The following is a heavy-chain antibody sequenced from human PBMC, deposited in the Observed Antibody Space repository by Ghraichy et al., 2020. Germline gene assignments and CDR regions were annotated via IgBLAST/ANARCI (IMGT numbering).Heavy chain of an antibody. Sequence: SVKASCKASGFTFTSSAMQWVRQARGQRLEWIGWIVVGSGNTNYAQKFQERVTITRDMSTSTAYMELSSLRSEDTAVYYCAAAAVGATPGAFDIWGQGTMVTVSS. CDR1: GFTFTSSA. CDR2: IVVGSGNT. CDR3: AAAAVGATPGAFDI. V-gene: IGHV1-58*02. J-gene: IGHJ3*02. D-gene: IGHD5-12*01.